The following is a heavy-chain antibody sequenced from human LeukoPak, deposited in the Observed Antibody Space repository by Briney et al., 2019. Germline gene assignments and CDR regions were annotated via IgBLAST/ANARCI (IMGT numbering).Heavy chain of an antibody. Sequence: SETLSLTCTVSGGSISSYYWSWIRQPPGKGLEWIGYIYYSGSTNYNPSLKSRVTISVDTSKNQFSLKLSSVTAADTAVYYFARADSGSYFGAFDIWGQGTMVTVSS. J-gene: IGHJ3*02. CDR2: IYYSGST. CDR1: GGSISSYY. V-gene: IGHV4-59*01. CDR3: ARADSGSYFGAFDI. D-gene: IGHD1-26*01.